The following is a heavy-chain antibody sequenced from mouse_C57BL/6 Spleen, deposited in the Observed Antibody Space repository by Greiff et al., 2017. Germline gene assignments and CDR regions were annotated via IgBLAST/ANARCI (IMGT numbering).Heavy chain of an antibody. CDR3: ARQSSPWYFDV. Sequence: EVKLVESGGGLVKPGGSLKLSCAASGFTFSDYGMHWVRQAPEQGLEWVAYISSGSSTIYYADTVKGRFTISRDNAKNTLFLQMTSLRSEDTAMYYCARQSSPWYFDVWGTGTTVTVSS. D-gene: IGHD1-1*01. V-gene: IGHV5-17*01. CDR1: GFTFSDYG. CDR2: ISSGSSTI. J-gene: IGHJ1*03.